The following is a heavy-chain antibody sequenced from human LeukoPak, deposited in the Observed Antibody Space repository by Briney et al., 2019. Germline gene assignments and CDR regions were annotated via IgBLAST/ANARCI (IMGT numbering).Heavy chain of an antibody. CDR2: IYYSGST. CDR1: GGSISSCY. J-gene: IGHJ4*02. D-gene: IGHD1-26*01. CDR3: ARDPLGWGGVSGSYYFDY. Sequence: SETLSLTCTVSGGSISSCYWSWIRQPPGKGLEWIGYIYYSGSTNYNPSLKSRVTISVDTSKNQFSLKLSSVTAADTAVYYCARDPLGWGGVSGSYYFDYWGQGTLVTVSS. V-gene: IGHV4-59*01.